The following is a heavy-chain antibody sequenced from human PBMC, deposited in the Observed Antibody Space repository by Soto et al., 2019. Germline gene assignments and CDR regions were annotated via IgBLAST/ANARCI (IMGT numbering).Heavy chain of an antibody. CDR2: ISYDGRNK. Sequence: QVQLVESGGGVVQPGRSLRLSCAASGFTFSSYGMHWVRQAPGKGLEWVAVISYDGRNKYYADSVKGRFTISRDNSKNTLYLQMNSLRAEETAVYYCAKEGRDDYNYLDYWGQGTLVTVSS. D-gene: IGHD4-4*01. CDR3: AKEGRDDYNYLDY. V-gene: IGHV3-30*18. CDR1: GFTFSSYG. J-gene: IGHJ4*02.